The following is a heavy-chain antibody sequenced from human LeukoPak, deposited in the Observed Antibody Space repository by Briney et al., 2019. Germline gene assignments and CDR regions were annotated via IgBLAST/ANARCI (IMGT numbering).Heavy chain of an antibody. V-gene: IGHV1-18*01. J-gene: IGHJ4*02. D-gene: IGHD6-13*01. Sequence: GASVKVSCKASGYTFTSYGISWLRQAPGQGLDWMGLISAYNGNTNYAQKLQGRVTMTTDTSSSTAYMELRSLRSDDTAVYYCARKSYQQLVPGGDYWGQGTLVTVSS. CDR3: ARKSYQQLVPGGDY. CDR1: GYTFTSYG. CDR2: ISAYNGNT.